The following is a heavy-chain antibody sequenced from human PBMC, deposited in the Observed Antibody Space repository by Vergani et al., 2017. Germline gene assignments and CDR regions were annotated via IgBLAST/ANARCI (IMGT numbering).Heavy chain of an antibody. J-gene: IGHJ4*02. CDR1: GYSFTSYW. CDR2: IYPGDSVS. Sequence: EVQLVQSGAEVKKPGESLKISCKGSGYSFTSYWIGWVRQMPGKGLEWMGIIYPGDSVSRYSPSFQGQVTISADKSISTAYLQWSSLKASDTAMYYCAGRGIGYCTNGVCYTGFDYWGQGTLVTVSS. D-gene: IGHD2-8*01. CDR3: AGRGIGYCTNGVCYTGFDY. V-gene: IGHV5-51*03.